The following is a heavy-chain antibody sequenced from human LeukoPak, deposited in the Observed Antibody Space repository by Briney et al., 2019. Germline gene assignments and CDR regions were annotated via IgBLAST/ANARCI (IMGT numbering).Heavy chain of an antibody. Sequence: GGSLRLSCAASGFTFSDYYMSWIRQAPGKGLEWVSGINWNGGSTGYADSVKGRFTISRDNAKNSLYLQMNSLRAEDTALYYCARGQQWLVAYYYYMDVWGKGTTVTVSS. CDR1: GFTFSDYY. CDR2: INWNGGST. D-gene: IGHD6-19*01. V-gene: IGHV3-20*04. J-gene: IGHJ6*03. CDR3: ARGQQWLVAYYYYMDV.